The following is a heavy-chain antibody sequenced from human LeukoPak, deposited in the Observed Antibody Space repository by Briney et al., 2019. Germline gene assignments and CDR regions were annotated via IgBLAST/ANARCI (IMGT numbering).Heavy chain of an antibody. CDR3: AREASRGEVDTAMVNAFDI. D-gene: IGHD5-18*01. Sequence: GGSLRLSCAASGFTFSAHWMTWVRQAPGKGLEWVANIKEDGSEEYYVDSVKGRFTISRDNSKNTLYLQMNSLRAEDTAVYYCAREASRGEVDTAMVNAFDIWGQGTMVTVSS. CDR1: GFTFSAHW. J-gene: IGHJ3*02. CDR2: IKEDGSEE. V-gene: IGHV3-7*03.